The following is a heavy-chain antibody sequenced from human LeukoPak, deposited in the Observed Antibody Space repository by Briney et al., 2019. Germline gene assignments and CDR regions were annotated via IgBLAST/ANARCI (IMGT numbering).Heavy chain of an antibody. CDR1: GFTFSSYA. CDR2: ISGSGGST. Sequence: GGSLRLSCAASGFTFSSYAMSWVRQAPGKGLEWVSAISGSGGSTYYADSVKGRYTISRDNSKNTLYLQMNSLRAEDTAVYYCAKAKYYGSSLMDVWGQGTTVTVSS. V-gene: IGHV3-23*01. D-gene: IGHD3-10*01. J-gene: IGHJ6*02. CDR3: AKAKYYGSSLMDV.